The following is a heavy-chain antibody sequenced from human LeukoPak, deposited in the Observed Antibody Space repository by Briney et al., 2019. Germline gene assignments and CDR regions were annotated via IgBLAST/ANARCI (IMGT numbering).Heavy chain of an antibody. J-gene: IGHJ5*02. CDR1: GGTFSSYA. CDR3: ARVFDPDYYGSGSLNWFDP. CDR2: IIPIFGTA. Sequence: GASVKVSCKASGGTFSSYAISWVRQAPGQGLEGMGGIIPIFGTANYAQKFQGRVTITADKSTSTAYMELSSLRSEDTAVYYCARVFDPDYYGSGSLNWFDPWGQGTLVTVSS. V-gene: IGHV1-69*06. D-gene: IGHD3-10*01.